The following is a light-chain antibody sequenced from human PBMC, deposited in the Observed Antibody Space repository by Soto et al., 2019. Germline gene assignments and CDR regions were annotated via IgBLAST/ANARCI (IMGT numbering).Light chain of an antibody. CDR1: NIGSKN. Sequence: SYELTQPLSVSVALGQTARITCGGTNIGSKNVHWYQQKPGQAPVLVIHRDSNRPSGIPERFSGSNSGNAATLTISRAQVGDEADYYCQVWDSSTAVVFGGGTKLTVL. CDR3: QVWDSSTAVV. J-gene: IGLJ2*01. CDR2: RDS. V-gene: IGLV3-9*01.